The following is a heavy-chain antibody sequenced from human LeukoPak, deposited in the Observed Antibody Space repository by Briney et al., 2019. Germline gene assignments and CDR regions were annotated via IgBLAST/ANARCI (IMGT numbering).Heavy chain of an antibody. CDR3: VRENHGSFDY. J-gene: IGHJ4*02. CDR1: GFSFSTYY. Sequence: GGSLRLSCAASGFSFSTYYVNWVRQAPGKGLEWVSCISSSSTYIFYADSVRGRFAISRDNAKNSLYLQMNSLRADDTAVYYCVRENHGSFDYWGQGSLVTVSS. D-gene: IGHD1-14*01. CDR2: ISSSSTYI. V-gene: IGHV3-21*01.